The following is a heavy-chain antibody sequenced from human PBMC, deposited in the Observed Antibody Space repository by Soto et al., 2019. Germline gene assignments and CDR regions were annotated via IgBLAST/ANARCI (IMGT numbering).Heavy chain of an antibody. J-gene: IGHJ4*02. CDR1: DFTFSNAW. CDR2: IKSKTHGGTT. CDR3: ATIPFSNIAAAGTDFDY. Sequence: GGSLRLSCAASDFTFSNAWINWVRQAPGKGLEWVGRIKSKTHGGTTDFAAPVKGRFAISRDDSKNMVYLQMNSLKTEDTGIYYCATIPFSNIAAAGTDFDYWGQGTLVTVSS. V-gene: IGHV3-15*07. D-gene: IGHD6-13*01.